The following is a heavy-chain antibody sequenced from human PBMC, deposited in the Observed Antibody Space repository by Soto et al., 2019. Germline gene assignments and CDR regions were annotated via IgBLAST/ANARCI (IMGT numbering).Heavy chain of an antibody. D-gene: IGHD3-16*01. CDR2: IYYSGST. CDR3: GRDRAWGLAGGGRYFDL. CDR1: GGSISSGGYY. Sequence: QVQLQESGPGLVKPSQTLSLTCTVSGGSISSGGYYWSWIRQHPGKGLEWIGYIYYSGSTYYNPSLQCRVTIPVDTSKNQFSLTLSSVPAAGTAVYYCGRDRAWGLAGGGRYFDLWGRGTLVTVSS. J-gene: IGHJ2*01. V-gene: IGHV4-31*03.